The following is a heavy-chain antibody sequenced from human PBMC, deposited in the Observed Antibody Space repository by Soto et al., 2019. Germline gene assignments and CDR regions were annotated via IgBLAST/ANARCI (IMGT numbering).Heavy chain of an antibody. J-gene: IGHJ4*02. CDR2: ISGSGGST. CDR3: ATGTVGAMDY. CDR1: GFTFSIYA. D-gene: IGHD1-26*01. V-gene: IGHV3-23*01. Sequence: PGGSLRLSCSASGFTFSIYAMSWVRQAPGKGLEWVSAISGSGGSTEYAASVRGRFTISRDDSKTSLYLQMNSLKTEDTALYYCATGTVGAMDYWGQGTLVTVSS.